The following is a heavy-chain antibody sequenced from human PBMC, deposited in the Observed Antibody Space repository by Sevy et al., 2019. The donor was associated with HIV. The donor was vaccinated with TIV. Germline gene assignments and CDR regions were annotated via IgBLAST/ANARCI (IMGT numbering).Heavy chain of an antibody. Sequence: GGSLRLSCEASGFTFSSYGMTWVRQAPEKGLEWVSSISDSGGTTYYADSVKGRFTISRDNSKNTLYLQVNSLRAEDTATYYCAKGAWSGAGSYKWVEHWGQGTLVTVSS. CDR3: AKGAWSGAGSYKWVEH. D-gene: IGHD3-3*01. V-gene: IGHV3-23*01. J-gene: IGHJ5*02. CDR1: GFTFSSYG. CDR2: ISDSGGTT.